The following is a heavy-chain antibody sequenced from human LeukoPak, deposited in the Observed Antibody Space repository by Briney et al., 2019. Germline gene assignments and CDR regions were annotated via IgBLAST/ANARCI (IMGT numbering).Heavy chain of an antibody. D-gene: IGHD1-1*01. CDR2: FDYSGST. V-gene: IGHV4-61*01. CDR3: ARKSTGDQGSYFDY. J-gene: IGHJ4*02. Sequence: PSETLSLTWTVSGCSVSTGRYYWSWIRQPPGKGLEWIGYFDYSGSTNYNPSLRTRVTISLDMSKNQFSLRLSSVTAADTAGYSCARKSTGDQGSYFDYWGRGTLVTVSS. CDR1: GCSVSTGRYY.